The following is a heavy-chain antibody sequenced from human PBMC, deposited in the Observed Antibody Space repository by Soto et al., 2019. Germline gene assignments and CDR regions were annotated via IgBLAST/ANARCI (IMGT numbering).Heavy chain of an antibody. V-gene: IGHV1-69*06. Sequence: SVKVSCKASGGTFSSDAISWVRQAPGQGLEWMGGIIPIFGTANYAQKFQGRVTITADKSTSTAYMELSSLRSEDTAVYYCARDRLALRFLEWLSEFDPWGQGTLVTVSS. CDR2: IIPIFGTA. J-gene: IGHJ5*02. CDR3: ARDRLALRFLEWLSEFDP. D-gene: IGHD3-3*01. CDR1: GGTFSSDA.